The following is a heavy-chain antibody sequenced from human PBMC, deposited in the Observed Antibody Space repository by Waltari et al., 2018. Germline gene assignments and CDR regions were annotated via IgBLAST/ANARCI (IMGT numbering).Heavy chain of an antibody. J-gene: IGHJ6*03. CDR3: ARARGIAAAGLYYYHYYYMDV. CDR2: IYTSGST. CDR1: GGSISSYY. V-gene: IGHV4-4*07. D-gene: IGHD6-13*01. Sequence: QVQLPESGPGLVKPSETLSLTCTVSGGSISSYYWSWLRPPAGTGREWIGRIYTSGSTNYNPSLKSRVTMSVDTSKNQFSLKLSSVTAADTAVYYCARARGIAAAGLYYYHYYYMDVWGKGTTVTVSS.